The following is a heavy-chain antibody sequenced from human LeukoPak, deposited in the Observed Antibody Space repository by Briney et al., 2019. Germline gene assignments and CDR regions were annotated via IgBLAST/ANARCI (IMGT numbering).Heavy chain of an antibody. D-gene: IGHD6-6*01. J-gene: IGHJ4*02. CDR3: ARAREPGSYSSSSDY. CDR1: GGTFSSYA. Sequence: SSVKVSFKASGGTFSSYAISWVRQAPGQGLEWMGRIIPIFGTANYAQKFQGRVTITTDESTSTAYMELSSLRSEDTAVYYCARAREPGSYSSSSDYWGQGTLVTVSS. V-gene: IGHV1-69*05. CDR2: IIPIFGTA.